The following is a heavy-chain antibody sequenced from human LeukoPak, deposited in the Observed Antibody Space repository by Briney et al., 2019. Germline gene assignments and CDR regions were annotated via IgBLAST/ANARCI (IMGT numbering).Heavy chain of an antibody. Sequence: ASVKVSCTASGYTFTSYYIHWVRQAPGQGLEWMGIINPSGGSTSYAQRFQGRVTMTRDTSTSTVYMELSSLRSEDTAVYYCARGGGTAVADRKSKFDDWGQGTLVTVSS. CDR1: GYTFTSYY. J-gene: IGHJ4*02. D-gene: IGHD6-19*01. V-gene: IGHV1-46*01. CDR3: ARGGGTAVADRKSKFDD. CDR2: INPSGGST.